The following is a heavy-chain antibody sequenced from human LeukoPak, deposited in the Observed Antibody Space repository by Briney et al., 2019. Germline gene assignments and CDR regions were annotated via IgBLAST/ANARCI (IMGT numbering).Heavy chain of an antibody. CDR3: ARVLAIFGLDTTDFYMDV. J-gene: IGHJ6*03. CDR2: TSGSI. CDR1: GASISSHY. V-gene: IGHV4-59*11. D-gene: IGHD3/OR15-3a*01. Sequence: SETLSLTCAVSGASISSHYWSWIRQPPGKGLEWIGYTSGSISDNPSLKSRVAVSVDPSQNQVSPSLTSVTAADTAVYYCARVLAIFGLDTTDFYMDVWGKGTTVTVSS.